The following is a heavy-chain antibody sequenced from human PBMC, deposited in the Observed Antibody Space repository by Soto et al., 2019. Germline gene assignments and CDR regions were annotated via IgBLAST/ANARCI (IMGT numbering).Heavy chain of an antibody. V-gene: IGHV3-74*01. J-gene: IGHJ4*02. D-gene: IGHD3-22*01. Sequence: EVQLVESGGGLVQPGGSLILSCAASGFTFSSYWMHWVRQAPGKGLVWVSRINTDGSSTSYADSVKGRFTIYRDNAENTLYLQMNSLTAEDTAVYYCARGETRHSSLSVYWGQGTLVTVAS. CDR1: GFTFSSYW. CDR3: ARGETRHSSLSVY. CDR2: INTDGSST.